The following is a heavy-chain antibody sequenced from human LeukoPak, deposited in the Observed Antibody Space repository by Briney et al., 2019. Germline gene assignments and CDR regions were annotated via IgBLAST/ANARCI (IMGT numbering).Heavy chain of an antibody. CDR3: ARPDCSGGSCYFDY. CDR1: GFTFSSYW. D-gene: IGHD2-15*01. Sequence: GGSLRPSCAASGFTFSSYWMSWVRQAPGKGLEWVANIKQDGSEKYYVGSVKGRFTISRDNAKNSLYLQMNSLRAEDTAVYYCARPDCSGGSCYFDYWGQGTLVTVSS. CDR2: IKQDGSEK. V-gene: IGHV3-7*01. J-gene: IGHJ4*02.